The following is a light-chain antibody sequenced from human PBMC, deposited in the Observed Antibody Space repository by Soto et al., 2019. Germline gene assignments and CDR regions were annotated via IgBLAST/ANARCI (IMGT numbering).Light chain of an antibody. V-gene: IGKV3-20*01. CDR3: QQYGSSPT. CDR2: GAS. Sequence: EIVLTQSPGTLSLSPGERATLSCRASQSVSSSYLAWYQQKIGQAPRLLIYGASSRATGIPDRFSGSGSGTDFSLTISRLEPEDFAVYYCQQYGSSPTFGQGTKVDIK. CDR1: QSVSSSY. J-gene: IGKJ1*01.